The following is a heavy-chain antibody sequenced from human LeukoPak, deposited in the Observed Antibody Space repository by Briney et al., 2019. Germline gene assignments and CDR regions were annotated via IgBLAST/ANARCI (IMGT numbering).Heavy chain of an antibody. CDR2: IYPGDSDT. CDR3: ARLPPTQPSWFDP. Sequence: GESLKISCKASEYSFSIYWIGWVRQMPGKGLEWMGIIYPGDSDTRYSPSFQGQVTISADKSTSTAYLQWISLKASDTAMYYCARLPPTQPSWFDPWGQGTLVTVSS. D-gene: IGHD6-13*01. J-gene: IGHJ5*02. V-gene: IGHV5-51*01. CDR1: EYSFSIYW.